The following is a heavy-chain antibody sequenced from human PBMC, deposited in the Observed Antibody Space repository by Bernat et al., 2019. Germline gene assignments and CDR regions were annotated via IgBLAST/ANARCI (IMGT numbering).Heavy chain of an antibody. CDR2: ISSDGSNQ. CDR1: GFTFRSHA. J-gene: IGHJ4*02. V-gene: IGHV3-30*01. Sequence: QVQLVESGGGVVQPGRSERLSCAASGFTFRSHAMHWVRQTPGKGLEWVAVISSDGSNQYYADSVKGRFTISRDNSRNTLYVQMNSLRVDDTAVYYCARDLVDKEQFDFWGQGTLVTVYS. D-gene: IGHD2-15*01. CDR3: ARDLVDKEQFDF.